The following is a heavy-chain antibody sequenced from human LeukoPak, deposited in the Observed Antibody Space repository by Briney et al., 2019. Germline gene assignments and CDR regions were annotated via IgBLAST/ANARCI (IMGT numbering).Heavy chain of an antibody. D-gene: IGHD1-1*01. CDR2: IYYSGST. CDR3: ARDTTLDY. J-gene: IGHJ4*02. Sequence: SETLSLTCTVSGGSISSGGYYWSWIRQHPGKGLEWTGNIYYSGSTYYNPSLKSRVIISVDTSKNQFSLKVSSVTAADTAVYYCARDTTLDYWGQGTLVTVSS. V-gene: IGHV4-31*03. CDR1: GGSISSGGYY.